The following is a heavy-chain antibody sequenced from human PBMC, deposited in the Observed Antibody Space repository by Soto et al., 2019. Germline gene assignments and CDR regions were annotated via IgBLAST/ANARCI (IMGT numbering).Heavy chain of an antibody. CDR2: VFHGGAT. V-gene: IGHV4-30-2*01. D-gene: IGHD5-18*01. CDR3: ARAWVGGWGSDPAGYFDGMDV. Sequence: MQLRQSGSGLVEPTQTLSLTCAVSGDSFNSGSFSWSWIRQPPGKGLEWVGTVFHGGATRYNPTLKSPVTLTANRSNDMTAVALMAVSAANTAACYCARAWVGGWGSDPAGYFDGMDVWGQGTTVSV. CDR1: GDSFNSGSFS. J-gene: IGHJ6*01.